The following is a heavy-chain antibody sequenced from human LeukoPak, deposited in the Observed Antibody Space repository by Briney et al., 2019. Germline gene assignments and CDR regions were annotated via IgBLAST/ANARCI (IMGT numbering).Heavy chain of an antibody. CDR1: GGSISSGSYY. CDR2: IYTSGST. D-gene: IGHD3-22*01. J-gene: IGHJ3*02. Sequence: PSETLSLTCTVSGGSISSGSYYWSWIRQPAGKGLEWIGRIYTSGSTNYNPSLKSRVTISVDTSKNQFSLKLSSVTAADTAVYYCARDQNYYDSSGRHDAFDIWGQGTMVTVSS. CDR3: ARDQNYYDSSGRHDAFDI. V-gene: IGHV4-61*02.